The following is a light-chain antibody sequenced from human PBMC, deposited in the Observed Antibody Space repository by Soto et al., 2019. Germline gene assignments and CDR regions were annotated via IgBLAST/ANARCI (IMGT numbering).Light chain of an antibody. J-gene: IGKJ4*01. Sequence: DIQMTQSPSSLSASVGDRVTITCRASQGISNNLAWYQQKPGKVPKLLIYAASTLQSGVPSRFSDSGSGTDFTLTIRSLQPEDVATYYCQKYNSAPHTFGGGTKVEIK. CDR3: QKYNSAPHT. CDR1: QGISNN. CDR2: AAS. V-gene: IGKV1-27*01.